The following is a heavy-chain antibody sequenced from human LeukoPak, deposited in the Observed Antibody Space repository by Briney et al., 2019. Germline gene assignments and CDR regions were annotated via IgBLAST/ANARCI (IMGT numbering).Heavy chain of an antibody. CDR2: IYYSGST. J-gene: IGHJ5*02. V-gene: IGHV4-39*01. D-gene: IGHD6-19*01. CDR3: ARLRGATVAHNWFDP. Sequence: PSETLSLTCTVSGGSISSSNYYWGWIRQPPGKGLEWIGSIYYSGSTYYNPPLKSRVTISVDTSKNQFSLKLSSVTAADTAVYYCARLRGATVAHNWFDPWGQGTLVTVSS. CDR1: GGSISSSNYY.